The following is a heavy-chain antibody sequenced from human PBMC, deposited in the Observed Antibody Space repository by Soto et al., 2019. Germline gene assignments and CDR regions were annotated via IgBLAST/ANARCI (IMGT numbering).Heavy chain of an antibody. D-gene: IGHD3-16*02. CDR2: IKQDESDK. CDR3: AAYCYTMTCTHFHGYS. Sequence: GSLRLSCAVSGFRFRDYWMSWVRQAPGKGLEWVANIKQDESDKYYVDSVKGRFTISRDNAKNALYLQMNSLRVEDTAVYYCAAYCYTMTCTHFHGYSWGQGTQVTVSS. V-gene: IGHV3-7*03. J-gene: IGHJ5*02. CDR1: GFRFRDYW.